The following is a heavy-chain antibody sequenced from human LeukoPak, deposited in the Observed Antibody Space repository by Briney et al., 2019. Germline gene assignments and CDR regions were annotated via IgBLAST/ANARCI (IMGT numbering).Heavy chain of an antibody. J-gene: IGHJ4*02. CDR3: ARLYYGSGSFDY. Sequence: GGSLRLSCAASGFTFSSYAMHWVRQAPGKGLEWVAVISYDGSNKYYADSVKGRFTISRDNSKNTLYLQMNSLRAEDTAVYYCARLYYGSGSFDYWGQGTLVTVSS. CDR2: ISYDGSNK. D-gene: IGHD3-10*01. V-gene: IGHV3-30-3*01. CDR1: GFTFSSYA.